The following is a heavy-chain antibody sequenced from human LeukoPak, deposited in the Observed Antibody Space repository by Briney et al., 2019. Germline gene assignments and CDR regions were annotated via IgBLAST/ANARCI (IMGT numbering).Heavy chain of an antibody. CDR1: SYTFTRYG. J-gene: IGHJ4*02. CDR2: ISAYNGNT. Sequence: ASVKVSCKASSYTFTRYGISWVRQAPGQGLEWMGWISAYNGNTNYAQKLQGRVTMTTDTSTSTAYMELRSLRSDDTAVYYCARLLARYSSSWYLGYWGQGTLVTVSS. V-gene: IGHV1-18*01. CDR3: ARLLARYSSSWYLGY. D-gene: IGHD6-13*01.